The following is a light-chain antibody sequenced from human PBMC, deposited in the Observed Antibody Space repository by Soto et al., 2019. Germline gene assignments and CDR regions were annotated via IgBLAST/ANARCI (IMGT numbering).Light chain of an antibody. CDR2: GAS. CDR1: QSVSSSY. J-gene: IGKJ3*01. V-gene: IGKV3-20*01. Sequence: EIVLTQSPGTLSLSPGERATLSCRASQSVSSSYLAWYQQKPGQAPRLLIYGASSRATGIPDSFSGSGSGTDFTLTISGLEPEDFAVYYCQQYGSSLFTFGHGTKVDIK. CDR3: QQYGSSLFT.